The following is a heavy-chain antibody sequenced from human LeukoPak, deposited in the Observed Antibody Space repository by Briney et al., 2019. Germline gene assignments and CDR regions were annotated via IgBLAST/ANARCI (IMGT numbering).Heavy chain of an antibody. CDR3: ARSYCSSTSCFHWYFDL. J-gene: IGHJ2*01. CDR1: GGSISSYY. V-gene: IGHV4-59*01. Sequence: PSETLSLTCTVSGGSISSYYWSWIRQPPGKGLEWIGYIYYSGSTNYNPSLKSRVTISVDTSKNQFSLKLSSVTAADTAVYYCARSYCSSTSCFHWYFDLWGRGTLVTVSS. D-gene: IGHD2-2*01. CDR2: IYYSGST.